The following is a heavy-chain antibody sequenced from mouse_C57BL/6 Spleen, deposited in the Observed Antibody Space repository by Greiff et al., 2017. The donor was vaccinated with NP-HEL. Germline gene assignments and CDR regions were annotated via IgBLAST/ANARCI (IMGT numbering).Heavy chain of an antibody. Sequence: VHLVESGAELVRPGASVTLSCKASGYTFTDYEMHWVKQTPVHGLEWIGAIDPETGGTAYNQKFKGKAILTADKSSSTAYMELRSLTSEDSAVYYCTPYYYYAMDYWGQGTSVTVSS. D-gene: IGHD2-10*01. CDR3: TPYYYYAMDY. CDR2: IDPETGGT. J-gene: IGHJ4*01. V-gene: IGHV1-15*01. CDR1: GYTFTDYE.